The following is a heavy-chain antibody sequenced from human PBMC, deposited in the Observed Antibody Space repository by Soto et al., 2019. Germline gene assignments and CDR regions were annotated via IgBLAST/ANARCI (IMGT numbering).Heavy chain of an antibody. D-gene: IGHD2-2*01. CDR1: GYTFTSYG. J-gene: IGHJ4*02. V-gene: IGHV1-18*01. Sequence: GALVKVYCKASGYTFTSYGISWVRQAPGQGLEWLGWISAYNGNTDYPQKLQGRVTMTTDTSTSTANMDLRSLRSDDTAVYFCAREGYCISTSCYASALDYWGQGTLVTVSS. CDR2: ISAYNGNT. CDR3: AREGYCISTSCYASALDY.